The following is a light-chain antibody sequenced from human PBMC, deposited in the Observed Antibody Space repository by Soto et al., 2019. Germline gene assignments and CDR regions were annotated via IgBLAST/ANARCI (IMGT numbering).Light chain of an antibody. J-gene: IGKJ1*01. CDR1: QSVSNN. CDR3: QQYNNWPRT. CDR2: GAS. Sequence: EIVLTQSPGTLSLSPGERATLSCRASQSVSNNYLAWYQQKPGQAPRLLIYGASTRATGIPARFSGSGSGTEFTLTISSPQSEDFAVYYCQQYNNWPRTFGQGTKVDIK. V-gene: IGKV3-15*01.